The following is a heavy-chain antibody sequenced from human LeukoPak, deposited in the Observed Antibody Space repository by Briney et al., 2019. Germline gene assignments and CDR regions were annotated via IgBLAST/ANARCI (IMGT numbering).Heavy chain of an antibody. CDR2: IRYDGNNK. CDR1: GFTFSNYG. V-gene: IGHV3-30*02. D-gene: IGHD1-14*01. Sequence: GGSLRLSCGASGFTFSNYGMLWVRQAPGKGLDWVAFIRYDGNNKLYADSVKGRFTTSRDNSKNTLYLHINSLRAEDTAVYYCVKDNPLDYWGQGTLVIVSS. CDR3: VKDNPLDY. J-gene: IGHJ4*02.